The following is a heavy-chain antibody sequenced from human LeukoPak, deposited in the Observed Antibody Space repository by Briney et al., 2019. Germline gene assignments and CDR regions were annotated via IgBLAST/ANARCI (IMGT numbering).Heavy chain of an antibody. D-gene: IGHD1-26*01. CDR3: ARHPIGATPRFYFDY. CDR1: GGSISSSSYY. Sequence: SETLSLTCTVSGGSISSSSYYWGWIRQPPGKGLEWIGSIYYSGSTYYNPSLKSRVTISVDTSKNQFSLKLSSVTAADTAVYYCARHPIGATPRFYFDYWGQGTLVTVSS. J-gene: IGHJ4*02. V-gene: IGHV4-39*01. CDR2: IYYSGST.